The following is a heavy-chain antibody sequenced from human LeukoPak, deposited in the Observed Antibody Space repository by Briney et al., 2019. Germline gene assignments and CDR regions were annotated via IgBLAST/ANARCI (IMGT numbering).Heavy chain of an antibody. CDR2: INHSGST. CDR1: VGSFSGYY. Sequence: SDTLSLTCAVYVGSFSGYYWSWIRQPPGKGLEWIGEINHSGSTNYNPSLKGRVTISVDTSKNQCSLQLSSVTAADTAVYYCARLGSYSDHWGQGTLVTVSS. CDR3: ARLGSYSDH. J-gene: IGHJ5*02. V-gene: IGHV4-34*01. D-gene: IGHD1-26*01.